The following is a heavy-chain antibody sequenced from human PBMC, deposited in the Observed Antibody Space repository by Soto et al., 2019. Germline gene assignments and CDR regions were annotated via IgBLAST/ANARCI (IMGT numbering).Heavy chain of an antibody. CDR2: FRSSGDDGTT. D-gene: IGHD3-10*01. CDR3: AKKVNSGSGSQYFDY. V-gene: IGHV3-23*01. CDR1: GFTFSSYP. Sequence: EVQLLESGGGLVHPGGSLSLSCPASGFTFSSYPMSWVRQPPGKGLKWVSGFRSSGDDGTTYYADSVKGRFTISRDNSKNTLFLQMNSLRAEDTAIYYCAKKVNSGSGSQYFDYWGQGTLVTVSS. J-gene: IGHJ4*02.